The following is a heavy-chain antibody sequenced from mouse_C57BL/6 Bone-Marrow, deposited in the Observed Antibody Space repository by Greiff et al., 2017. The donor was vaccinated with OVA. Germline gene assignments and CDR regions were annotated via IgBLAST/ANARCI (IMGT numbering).Heavy chain of an antibody. Sequence: VQLQQPGAELVKPGASVKLSCKASGYPFTSYWMHWVKQRPGQGLEWIGMIHPNSGSTNYNEKFKSKATLTVDKSSSTAYMQLSSLTSEDSAVYYCARSPQYYYAMDYWGQGTSVTVSS. J-gene: IGHJ4*01. CDR3: ARSPQYYYAMDY. CDR2: IHPNSGST. CDR1: GYPFTSYW. V-gene: IGHV1-64*01.